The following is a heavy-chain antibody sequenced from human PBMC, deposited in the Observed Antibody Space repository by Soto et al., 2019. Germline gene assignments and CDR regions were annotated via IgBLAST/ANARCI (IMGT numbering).Heavy chain of an antibody. CDR2: IIPFIGTA. J-gene: IGHJ6*02. D-gene: IGHD4-4*01. Sequence: QVQLVQSGAEVKKPGSSVTVSCKASGGTFSSYAISWVRQAPGPGLEWIGRIIPFIGTANYAQKFQGRVTITADESTRTAYMALTSLRSEDTAVYYCARVVMTTVPASYYYGMDVWGQGTTVTVSS. CDR1: GGTFSSYA. V-gene: IGHV1-69*01. CDR3: ARVVMTTVPASYYYGMDV.